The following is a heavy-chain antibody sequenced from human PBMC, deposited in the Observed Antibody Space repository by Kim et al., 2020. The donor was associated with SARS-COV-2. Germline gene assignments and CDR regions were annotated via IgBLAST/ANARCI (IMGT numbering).Heavy chain of an antibody. D-gene: IGHD6-13*01. Sequence: GGSLRLSCAASGFTFSSYWMSWVRQAPGKGLEWVANIKQDGSEKYYVDSVKGRFTISRDNAKNSLYLQMNSLRAEDTAVYYCARGSGGSSSWPRRVYYFDYWGQGTLVTVSS. CDR2: IKQDGSEK. CDR3: ARGSGGSSSWPRRVYYFDY. CDR1: GFTFSSYW. J-gene: IGHJ4*02. V-gene: IGHV3-7*03.